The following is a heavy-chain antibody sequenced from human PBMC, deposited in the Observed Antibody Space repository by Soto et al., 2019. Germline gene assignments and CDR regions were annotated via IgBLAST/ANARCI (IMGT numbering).Heavy chain of an antibody. Sequence: QVQLVESGGGVVQPGRSLRLSCAASGFTFSSYGMHWVRQAPGKGLEWVAVISYDGSNKYYADSVKGRFTISRDNSQNPLYLQMNSLRAEDTAVYYCAKGGRRYRGYDPIDYWGQGTLVTVSS. CDR3: AKGGRRYRGYDPIDY. D-gene: IGHD5-12*01. CDR2: ISYDGSNK. CDR1: GFTFSSYG. J-gene: IGHJ4*02. V-gene: IGHV3-30*18.